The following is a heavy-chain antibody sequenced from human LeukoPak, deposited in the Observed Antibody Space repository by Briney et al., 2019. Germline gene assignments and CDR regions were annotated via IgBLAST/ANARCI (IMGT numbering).Heavy chain of an antibody. CDR2: INHSGST. D-gene: IGHD6-13*01. Sequence: SETLSLTCTVSGGSISGYYWTWIRQPPGKGLEWIGEINHSGSTNYNPSLKSRVTMSVDTSKNQFSLNLSSVTAADTAVYYCARGGSSIWYGDAFDIWGQGTVVTVSS. CDR3: ARGGSSIWYGDAFDI. J-gene: IGHJ3*02. CDR1: GGSISGYY. V-gene: IGHV4-34*01.